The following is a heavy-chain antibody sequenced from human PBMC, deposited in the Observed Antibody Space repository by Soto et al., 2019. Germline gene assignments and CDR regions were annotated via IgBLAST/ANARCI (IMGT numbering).Heavy chain of an antibody. CDR2: ITSNSDHI. CDR3: ATPYYYNH. CDR1: GFRFSAYK. V-gene: IGHV3-21*01. J-gene: IGHJ4*02. Sequence: GGYLRLYCTSSGFRFSAYKLSWVRQAPGKWLEWLSSITSNSDHIDSADSVRGRFPVSRDNARKSLYLQMDSLAAEDTGVYYCATPYYYNHWGPGXLVTVPS.